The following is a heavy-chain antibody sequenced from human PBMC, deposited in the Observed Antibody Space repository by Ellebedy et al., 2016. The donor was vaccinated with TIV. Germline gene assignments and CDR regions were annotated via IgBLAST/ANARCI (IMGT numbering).Heavy chain of an antibody. CDR2: ISGSGGST. CDR3: AKVLTHFSPGDY. Sequence: GESLKISCAASGFTFSSYAMSWVRQAPGKGLEWVSAISGSGGSTYYADSVKGRFTISRDNSKNTLYLQMNSLRAEDTAVYYCAKVLTHFSPGDYWGQGTLVTVSS. CDR1: GFTFSSYA. J-gene: IGHJ4*02. D-gene: IGHD2/OR15-2a*01. V-gene: IGHV3-23*01.